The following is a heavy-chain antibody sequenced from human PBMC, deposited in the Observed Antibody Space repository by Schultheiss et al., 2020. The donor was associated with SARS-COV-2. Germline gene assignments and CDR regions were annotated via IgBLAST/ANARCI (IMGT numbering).Heavy chain of an antibody. Sequence: ASVKVSCKASGYTFTSYDINWVRQATGQGLEWMGWISAYNGNTNYAQKLQGRVTMTTDTSTSTAYMELRSLRSDDTAVYYCAREGYCTNGVCSYFDYWGQGTLVTVSS. CDR2: ISAYNGNT. J-gene: IGHJ4*02. CDR1: GYTFTSYD. CDR3: AREGYCTNGVCSYFDY. V-gene: IGHV1-18*01. D-gene: IGHD2-8*01.